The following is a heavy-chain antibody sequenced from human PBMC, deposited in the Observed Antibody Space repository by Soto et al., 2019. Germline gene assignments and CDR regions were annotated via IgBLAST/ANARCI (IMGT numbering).Heavy chain of an antibody. CDR3: ARDCGSTNCFDLDV. Sequence: QVQLVQSGAEVKKPGSSVKVSCKTSGGTFSSYTISWVRQAPGQGLEWMGGFIPLFRPATYAQKFQGRVTITADKSTNTAYMELSGLGFEDTAVHYCARDCGSTNCFDLDVWGQGTTVTVSS. D-gene: IGHD2-2*01. V-gene: IGHV1-69*06. CDR1: GGTFSSYT. J-gene: IGHJ6*02. CDR2: FIPLFRPA.